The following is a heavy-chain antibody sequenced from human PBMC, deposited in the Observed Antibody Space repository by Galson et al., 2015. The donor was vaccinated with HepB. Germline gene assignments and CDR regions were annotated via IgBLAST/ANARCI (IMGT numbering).Heavy chain of an antibody. CDR1: GFTFTDYY. CDR3: ARVHSSIYCTNGVCYIDY. CDR2: ISSSSSTI. Sequence: SLRLSCAASGFTFTDYYMSWIRQAPGKGLEWVSYISSSSSTIYYADSVKGRFTISRDNAKNSLYLQMNSLRAEDTAVYYCARVHSSIYCTNGVCYIDYWGQGTLVTVSS. D-gene: IGHD2-8*01. V-gene: IGHV3-11*01. J-gene: IGHJ4*02.